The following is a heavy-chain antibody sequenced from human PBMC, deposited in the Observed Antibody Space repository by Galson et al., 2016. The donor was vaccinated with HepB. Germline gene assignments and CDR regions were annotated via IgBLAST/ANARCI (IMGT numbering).Heavy chain of an antibody. D-gene: IGHD3-22*01. CDR3: AREASWGQPYDRVPF. CDR1: GFTFSRYS. Sequence: SLRLSCAASGFTFSRYSMNWVRQAPGKGLEWISYISAISSTMYYADPVKGRFTISRDNAKNTLFLQMNSLRDEDTAVYYCAREASWGQPYDRVPFWGQGTLVTVSS. CDR2: ISAISSTM. V-gene: IGHV3-48*02. J-gene: IGHJ4*02.